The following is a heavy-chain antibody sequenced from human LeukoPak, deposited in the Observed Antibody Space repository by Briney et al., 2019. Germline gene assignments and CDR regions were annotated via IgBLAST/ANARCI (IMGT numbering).Heavy chain of an antibody. Sequence: GGSLRLSCGASGFSFSSHAMSWFRKPPGTGLEWLSSIATSGTYYTSSVKGRFTISRDDSKNMLFLQMNSLTAEDTAVYFFAREGLERHLALDSWGQGTLVTVSS. J-gene: IGHJ4*02. D-gene: IGHD1-1*01. CDR2: IATSGT. CDR1: GFSFSSHA. CDR3: AREGLERHLALDS. V-gene: IGHV3-23*01.